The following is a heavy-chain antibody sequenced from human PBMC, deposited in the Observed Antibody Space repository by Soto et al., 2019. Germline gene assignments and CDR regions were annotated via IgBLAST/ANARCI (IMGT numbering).Heavy chain of an antibody. Sequence: GGSLSLSCAASGFNFSNYWMSWVRQPPGTGLVWVSRISNDGSITNYADSVKGRFTISRDNAKNTLYLQMNSLRAEETAMYYCVRDVVFWPWGQGTLVTVS. J-gene: IGHJ4*02. CDR3: VRDVVFWP. CDR1: GFNFSNYW. CDR2: ISNDGSIT. V-gene: IGHV3-74*01. D-gene: IGHD2-15*01.